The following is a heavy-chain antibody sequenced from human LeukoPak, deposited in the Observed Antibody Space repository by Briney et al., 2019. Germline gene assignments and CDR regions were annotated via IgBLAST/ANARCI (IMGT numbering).Heavy chain of an antibody. CDR3: ARGFCGSCYMTAWAFDI. CDR1: GGSISSGDYY. J-gene: IGHJ3*02. CDR2: IYYSGST. Sequence: PSQTLSLTCTVSGGSISSGDYYWSWIRQPPGKGLEWIEYIYYSGSTYYNPSLKSRVTISVDTSKNQFSLKLSSVTAADTAVYYCARGFCGSCYMTAWAFDIWGQGTMVTVSS. V-gene: IGHV4-30-4*01. D-gene: IGHD2-2*02.